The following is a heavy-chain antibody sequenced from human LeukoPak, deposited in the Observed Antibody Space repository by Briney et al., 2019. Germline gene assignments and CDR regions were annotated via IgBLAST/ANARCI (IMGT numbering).Heavy chain of an antibody. J-gene: IGHJ5*02. CDR2: LRSDGNSQ. CDR1: GFTFSSYG. Sequence: PGGSLRLSCAASGFTFSSYGMHWVRQAPGKGLEWVTLLRSDGNSQYYADSVKGRFTIPRDNSKNMLFLQMNSLRADDTAVYFCAKDKSNWFDLWGQGTLVTVSS. V-gene: IGHV3-30*02. CDR3: AKDKSNWFDL. D-gene: IGHD2/OR15-2a*01.